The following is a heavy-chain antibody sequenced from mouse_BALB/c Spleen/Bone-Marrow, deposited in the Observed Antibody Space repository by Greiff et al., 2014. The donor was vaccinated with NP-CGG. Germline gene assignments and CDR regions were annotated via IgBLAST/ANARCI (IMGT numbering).Heavy chain of an antibody. CDR3: ARSGERYGAMDY. Sequence: DVQLVESGGGLVKPGGSLKLSCAASGLTFSDFYMFWFRQTPEKRLEWVASISDGGTYTYYPDSVKGRFTISRDNAKNNLYLQMSSLKSEDTAMYYCARSGERYGAMDYWGQGTSVTVSS. CDR2: ISDGGTYT. J-gene: IGHJ4*01. D-gene: IGHD1-1*02. CDR1: GLTFSDFY. V-gene: IGHV5-4*02.